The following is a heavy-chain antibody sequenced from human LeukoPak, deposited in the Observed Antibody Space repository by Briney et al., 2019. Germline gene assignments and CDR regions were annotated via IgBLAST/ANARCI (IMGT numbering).Heavy chain of an antibody. CDR3: ARDWRIVGATTSYFDY. CDR2: ISYDGSNK. J-gene: IGHJ4*02. Sequence: PGRSLRLSCAASGFTFSSYAMHWVRQAPGKGLEWVAVISYDGSNKYYADSVKGRFTISRDNSKNTLYLQMNSLRAEDTAVYYCARDWRIVGATTSYFDYWGQGTLVTVSS. D-gene: IGHD1-26*01. V-gene: IGHV3-30*04. CDR1: GFTFSSYA.